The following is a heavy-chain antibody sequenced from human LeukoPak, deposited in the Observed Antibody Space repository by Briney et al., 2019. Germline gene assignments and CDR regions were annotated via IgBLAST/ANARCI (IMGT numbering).Heavy chain of an antibody. CDR3: ARITMVRGVPFDY. Sequence: GASVKVSCKASGYTFSGSYIHWVRQAPGQGLEWMGRINPNSGDTNFAQTFQGRVTMTRDTSITTAYMELSRLRSDDTAVYYCARITMVRGVPFDYWGQGTLVTVSS. D-gene: IGHD3-10*01. J-gene: IGHJ4*02. V-gene: IGHV1-2*06. CDR2: INPNSGDT. CDR1: GYTFSGSY.